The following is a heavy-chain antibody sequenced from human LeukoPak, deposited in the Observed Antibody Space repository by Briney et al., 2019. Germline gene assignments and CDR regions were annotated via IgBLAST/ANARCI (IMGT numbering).Heavy chain of an antibody. J-gene: IGHJ6*03. CDR2: IIPGFGTA. Sequence: SVTVSCKASGYTFTSYGISWVRQAPGQGLEWMGGIIPGFGTANYAQKFQGRVTINADESTSTAYMELSSLRSEDTAVYYCARSGRHNYYYYMDVWGKGTTVTVSS. V-gene: IGHV1-69*13. CDR3: ARSGRHNYYYYMDV. CDR1: GYTFTSYG. D-gene: IGHD3-3*01.